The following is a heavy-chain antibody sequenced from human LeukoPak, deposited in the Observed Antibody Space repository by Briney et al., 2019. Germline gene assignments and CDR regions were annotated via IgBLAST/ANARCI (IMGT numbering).Heavy chain of an antibody. CDR3: AREHIVVVPAAYYFDY. CDR2: IYYSGSP. J-gene: IGHJ4*02. D-gene: IGHD2-2*01. CDR1: GGSISSGDSY. V-gene: IGHV4-30-4*01. Sequence: PSETLSLTCTVSGGSISSGDSYWSWIRQPPGKGLEWIGYIYYSGSPYYNPSLKSRVTISVDTSKNQFSLKLSSVTAADTAVYYCAREHIVVVPAAYYFDYWGQGTLVTVSS.